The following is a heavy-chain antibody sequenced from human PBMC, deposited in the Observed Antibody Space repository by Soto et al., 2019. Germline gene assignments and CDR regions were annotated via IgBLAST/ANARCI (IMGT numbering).Heavy chain of an antibody. CDR1: GGSISSNSYY. CDR3: ARLGSSWPLVY. D-gene: IGHD6-13*01. CDR2: IYYSGST. Sequence: SETLFLTCTVSGGSISSNSYYWAWIRQPPGKGLEWIGNIYYSGSTYYNPSLKSRVTVSVDTSKNQFSLKLSSVTAADTAVYYCARLGSSWPLVYWGQGTLVTVSS. V-gene: IGHV4-39*01. J-gene: IGHJ4*02.